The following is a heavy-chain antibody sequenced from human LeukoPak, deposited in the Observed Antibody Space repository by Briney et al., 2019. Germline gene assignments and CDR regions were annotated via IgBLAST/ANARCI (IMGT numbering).Heavy chain of an antibody. Sequence: GDSLRLSCAASGFTFSDYWIIWFRQAPGKGLEWVGHINQDGSVKDYVDSVKGRFTISRDNANKFSFLQMNSLRAEDTAVYYCAKDKSWNVCDYWGRGTLVTVSS. CDR2: INQDGSVK. V-gene: IGHV3-7*01. D-gene: IGHD1-1*01. CDR3: AKDKSWNVCDY. J-gene: IGHJ4*02. CDR1: GFTFSDYW.